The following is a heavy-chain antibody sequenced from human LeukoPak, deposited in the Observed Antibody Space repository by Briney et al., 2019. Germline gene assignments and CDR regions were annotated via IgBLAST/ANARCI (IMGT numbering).Heavy chain of an antibody. CDR3: ASVKLGPEGFFDS. CDR1: GNTFSGYY. Sequence: ASVKVSCKASGNTFSGYYIHWVRQAPGQGLEWMGWINPKSGGTNYAQKLQGRVTMTRDTSISTGYMELRRLRSDDTAVYHCASVKLGPEGFFDSWGQGTLVTVSS. V-gene: IGHV1-2*02. J-gene: IGHJ4*02. D-gene: IGHD7-27*01. CDR2: INPKSGGT.